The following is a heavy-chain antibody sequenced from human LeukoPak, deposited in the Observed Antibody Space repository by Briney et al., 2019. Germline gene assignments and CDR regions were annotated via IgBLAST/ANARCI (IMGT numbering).Heavy chain of an antibody. CDR3: AKDLSEDAFDI. V-gene: IGHV3-30*18. J-gene: IGHJ3*02. CDR2: ISHDGSNK. Sequence: GGSLRLSCAASGFTFSSYGMHWVRQAPGKGLEWVAVISHDGSNKYYAHSVKGRFTISRDNSKNTLYLQMNSLRAEDTAVYYCAKDLSEDAFDIWGQGTMVTVSS. CDR1: GFTFSSYG.